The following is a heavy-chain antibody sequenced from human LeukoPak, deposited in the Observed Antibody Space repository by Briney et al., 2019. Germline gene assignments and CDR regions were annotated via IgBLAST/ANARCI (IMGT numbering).Heavy chain of an antibody. D-gene: IGHD2/OR15-2a*01. CDR3: ARQGYCNSINCAGADY. CDR2: IYPGDSDT. CDR1: GYSFSTYW. Sequence: GESLKISCKGSGYSFSTYWIGWVRQMPGKGLEWMGIIYPGDSDTRYSPSFQGQVTISADKSISTAYLQWSSLKASDTAMYYCARQGYCNSINCAGADYWGQGTLVTVSS. V-gene: IGHV5-51*01. J-gene: IGHJ4*02.